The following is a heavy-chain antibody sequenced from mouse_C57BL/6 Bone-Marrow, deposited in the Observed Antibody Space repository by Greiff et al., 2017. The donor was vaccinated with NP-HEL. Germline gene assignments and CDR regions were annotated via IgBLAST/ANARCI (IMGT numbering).Heavy chain of an antibody. CDR2: ISNGGGST. CDR3: ARNWGYWYFDV. D-gene: IGHD4-1*01. CDR1: GFTFSDYY. V-gene: IGHV5-12*01. J-gene: IGHJ1*03. Sequence: DVMLVESGGGLVQPGGSLKLSCAASGFTFSDYYMYWVRQTPEKRLEWVAYISNGGGSTYYPDTVKGRFTISRDNAKNTLYLQMSRLKSEDTAMYYWARNWGYWYFDVWGTGTTVTVSS.